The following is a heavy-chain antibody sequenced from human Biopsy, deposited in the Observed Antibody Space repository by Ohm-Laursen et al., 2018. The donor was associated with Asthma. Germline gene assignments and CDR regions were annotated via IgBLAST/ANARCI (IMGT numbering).Heavy chain of an antibody. D-gene: IGHD1-26*01. CDR3: ARAPYSDAIDS. CDR2: ISLNTGDA. Sequence: SVKVSCKTSGFPFTAYYIHWVRQAPGQGLGWMGWISLNTGDANLAQKFRGWVTMTRDTSISTAYLVLSGLKSHDTAVYYCARAPYSDAIDSWGQGTLVAVSS. V-gene: IGHV1-2*04. J-gene: IGHJ4*02. CDR1: GFPFTAYY.